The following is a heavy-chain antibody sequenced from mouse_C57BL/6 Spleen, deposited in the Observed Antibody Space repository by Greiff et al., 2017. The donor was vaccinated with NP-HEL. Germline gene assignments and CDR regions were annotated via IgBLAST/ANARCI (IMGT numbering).Heavy chain of an antibody. CDR2: IDPETGGT. D-gene: IGHD1-2*01. V-gene: IGHV1-15*01. Sequence: QVQLQQSGAELVRPGASVTLSCKASGYTFTDYEMHWVKQTPVHGLEWIGAIDPETGGTAYNQKFKGKAILTADNSSSTAYMELRSLTSEDSAVYYCKITTADYWGQGTTLTVSS. CDR1: GYTFTDYE. J-gene: IGHJ2*01. CDR3: KITTADY.